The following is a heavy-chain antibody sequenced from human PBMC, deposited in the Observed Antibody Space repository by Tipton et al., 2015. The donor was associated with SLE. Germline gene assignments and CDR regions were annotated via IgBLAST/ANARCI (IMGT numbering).Heavy chain of an antibody. Sequence: TLSLTCSVSGASITSSHWSWIRQSPGKGLEWIGFFYFSGSSQYNPSLKSRVAISADTSNNQFSLELRSVTAADTAVYYCARHLGVIVAFEVWGQGTVLTVSS. CDR1: GASITSSH. J-gene: IGHJ3*01. V-gene: IGHV4-59*01. CDR3: ARHLGVIVAFEV. D-gene: IGHD3-10*01. CDR2: FYFSGSS.